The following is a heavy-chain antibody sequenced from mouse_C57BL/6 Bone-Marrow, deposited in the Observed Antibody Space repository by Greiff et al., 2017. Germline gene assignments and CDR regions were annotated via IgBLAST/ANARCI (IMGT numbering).Heavy chain of an antibody. J-gene: IGHJ2*01. CDR1: GYTFTSYW. Sequence: QVQLQQPGAELVRPGSSVKLSCKASGYTFTSYWMHWVKQRPIQGLEWIGNIDPSDSDTHYNQKFKDKATLTVDKSSSTAYMQLSSLTSEDSAVYYRACSSDSLLHVDYWGQGTTLTVSS. CDR3: ACSSDSLLHVDY. V-gene: IGHV1-52*01. CDR2: IDPSDSDT. D-gene: IGHD3-2*01.